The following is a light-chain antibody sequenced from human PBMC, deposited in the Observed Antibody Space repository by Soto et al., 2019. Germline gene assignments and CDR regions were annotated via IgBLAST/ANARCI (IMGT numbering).Light chain of an antibody. CDR3: PQYGSSPYT. CDR1: QSVSSSY. V-gene: IGKV3-20*01. J-gene: IGKJ2*01. Sequence: EIVLTQSPGTLSLSPGERATLSCRASQSVSSSYLAWYQQKPGQAPRLIIYGASSRATGIPDRFSGSGSGTDFTLTISRLEPEDFAVYYCPQYGSSPYTLGQGTKLEIK. CDR2: GAS.